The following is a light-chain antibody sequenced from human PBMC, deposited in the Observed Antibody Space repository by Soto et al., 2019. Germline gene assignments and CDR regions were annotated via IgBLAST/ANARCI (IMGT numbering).Light chain of an antibody. CDR3: QEYGSSLYT. Sequence: EIVLTQSPGTLSLSPGERATLSCRASQSVSSSYLAWYQQKPGQAPRLLIYGASSRATGIPDRFSGSGSGPDFTLTISRVEPEDFAVYYCQEYGSSLYTFGQGTKLEIK. CDR1: QSVSSSY. CDR2: GAS. J-gene: IGKJ2*01. V-gene: IGKV3-20*01.